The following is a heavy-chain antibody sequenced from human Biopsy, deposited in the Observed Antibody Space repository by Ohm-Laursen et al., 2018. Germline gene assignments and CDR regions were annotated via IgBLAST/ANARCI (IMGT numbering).Heavy chain of an antibody. CDR2: VYYNGNT. CDR3: ARHPTGFWFDP. CDR1: GFSISSGHY. Sequence: SDTLSLTWAVFGFSISSGHYWAWIRQPPGKGLEWIGYVYYNGNTNYSPSLKSRATISLDTSTNQFSLKVSSVTAADTALYFCARHPTGFWFDPWGHGTLVTVSS. J-gene: IGHJ5*02. V-gene: IGHV4-38-2*01.